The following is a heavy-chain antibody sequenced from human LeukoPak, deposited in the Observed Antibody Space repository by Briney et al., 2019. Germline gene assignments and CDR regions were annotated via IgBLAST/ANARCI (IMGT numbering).Heavy chain of an antibody. D-gene: IGHD2-15*01. CDR2: LSGDGSYI. CDR1: GFALSSYT. CDR3: ATCGGGTCYSNFHYYGMDV. V-gene: IGHV3-21*01. J-gene: IGHJ6*02. Sequence: GGSLRLSRAASGFALSSYTLTWVRQAPGKGLQWVSSLSGDGSYIDYADSLKGRFIVSRDNTKKSLYLQMNTLRAEDTAIYYCATCGGGTCYSNFHYYGMDVWGRGTTVTVSS.